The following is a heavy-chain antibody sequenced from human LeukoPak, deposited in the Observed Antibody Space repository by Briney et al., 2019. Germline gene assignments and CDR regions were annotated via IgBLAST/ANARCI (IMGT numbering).Heavy chain of an antibody. D-gene: IGHD3-10*01. CDR2: ISANDGNT. J-gene: IGHJ4*02. Sequence: ASVKVSCKASGYTFTSYGISWVRQAPGQGLEWMGWISANDGNTDYPQKLQGRVTMSTDTSTSTAYMELRSLRSDDTAVYYCARESHVTREDYWGQGTLVTVSS. CDR1: GYTFTSYG. V-gene: IGHV1-18*01. CDR3: ARESHVTREDY.